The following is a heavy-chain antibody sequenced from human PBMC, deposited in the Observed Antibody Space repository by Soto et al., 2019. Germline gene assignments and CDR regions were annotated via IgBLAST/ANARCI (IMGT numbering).Heavy chain of an antibody. V-gene: IGHV3-48*01. CDR1: GFTFSSYS. CDR2: ISSSSSTI. CDR3: AREPGSYNWFDP. J-gene: IGHJ5*02. Sequence: EVQLVESGGGLVQPGGSLRLSCAASGFTFSSYSMNWVRQAPGKGLEWVSYISSSSSTIYYADSVKGRFTISRDNAKNSLYLQMNSLRAEDTAVYDCAREPGSYNWFDPLCQGTLVTVSS.